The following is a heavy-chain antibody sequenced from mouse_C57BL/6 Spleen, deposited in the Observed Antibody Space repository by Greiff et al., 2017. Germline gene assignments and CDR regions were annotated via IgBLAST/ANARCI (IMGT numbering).Heavy chain of an antibody. V-gene: IGHV1-50*01. J-gene: IGHJ2*01. CDR2: IDPSDSYT. CDR1: GYTFTSYW. D-gene: IGHD2-5*01. Sequence: QVQLQQPGAEPVKPGASVKLSCKASGYTFTSYWMQWVKQRPGQGLEWIGEIDPSDSYTNYNQKFKGKATLTVDTSSSTAYMQLNSLTSEDSAVYYCASLYSNCGSSSFDYWGQGTTLTVSS. CDR3: ASLYSNCGSSSFDY.